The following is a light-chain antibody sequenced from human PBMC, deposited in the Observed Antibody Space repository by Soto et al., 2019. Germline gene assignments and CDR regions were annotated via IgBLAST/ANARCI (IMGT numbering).Light chain of an antibody. V-gene: IGKV1-9*01. Sequence: QLTQSPSSLSASVGDRVTITCRASQDISRYLAWYQQRAGKAPKLLIYGASTLQSGVPSRFSGSGSGTEFTLTISSLQAEDVAVYYCQQYYSIPQTLGQGTKLEIK. J-gene: IGKJ2*01. CDR3: QQYYSIPQT. CDR1: QDISRY. CDR2: GAS.